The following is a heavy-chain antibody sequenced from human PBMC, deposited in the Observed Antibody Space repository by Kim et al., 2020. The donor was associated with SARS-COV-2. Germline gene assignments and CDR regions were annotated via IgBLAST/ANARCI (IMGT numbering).Heavy chain of an antibody. D-gene: IGHD2-2*01. CDR1: GGSISSYY. CDR2: IYYSGST. J-gene: IGHJ6*02. CDR3: ARDIVVVQAAMTSYYYYYGMDV. V-gene: IGHV4-59*01. Sequence: SETLSLTCTVSGGSISSYYWSWIRQPPGKGLEWIGYIYYSGSTNYNPSLKSRVTISVDTSKNQFSLKLSSVTAADTAVYYCARDIVVVQAAMTSYYYYYGMDVWGQGTTVTVSS.